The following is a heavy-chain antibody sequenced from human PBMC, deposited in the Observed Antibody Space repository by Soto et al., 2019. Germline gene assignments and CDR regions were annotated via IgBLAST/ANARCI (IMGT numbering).Heavy chain of an antibody. CDR2: IYHRGST. CDR1: GRSISRSNW. CDR3: AGTDPIQLWDY. J-gene: IGHJ4*02. D-gene: IGHD5-18*01. Sequence: PETRSLTCALSGRSISRSNWWSWVRQPPGKGLEWIGEIYHRGSTNYNPSLKSRVTISVDKSKNQFSLKLSSVTAADTAVYYCAGTDPIQLWDYRGQGTLVTVSS. V-gene: IGHV4-4*03.